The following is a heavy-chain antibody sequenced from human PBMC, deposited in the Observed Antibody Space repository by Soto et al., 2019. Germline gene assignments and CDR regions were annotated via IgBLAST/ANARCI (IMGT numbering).Heavy chain of an antibody. CDR1: GGSISSSNW. D-gene: IGHD2-15*01. CDR3: ARLPGYCSGDSCRIDY. Sequence: SETLSLTCAVSGGSISSSNWWSWVRQPPGKGLEWIGEIYHSGSTNYNPSLKSRVTISVDTSKNQFSLKLSSVTAADTALYFCARLPGYCSGDSCRIDYWGQGTLVTVSS. V-gene: IGHV4-4*02. CDR2: IYHSGST. J-gene: IGHJ4*02.